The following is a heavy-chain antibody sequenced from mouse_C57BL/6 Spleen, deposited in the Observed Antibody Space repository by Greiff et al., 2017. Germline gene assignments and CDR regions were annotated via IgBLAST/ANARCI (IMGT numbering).Heavy chain of an antibody. CDR1: GYTFTSYW. Sequence: QVQLQQPGAELVKPGASVKLSCKASGYTFTSYWMHWVKQRPGRGLEWIGRIDPNSGGTKYNEKFKGKATLTVDKHSSTAYMQLSSLTSEYSAVYYCASSGYGNNAYYCDYWGQGTTLTVSS. V-gene: IGHV1-72*01. CDR2: IDPNSGGT. CDR3: ASSGYGNNAYYCDY. D-gene: IGHD2-10*02. J-gene: IGHJ2*01.